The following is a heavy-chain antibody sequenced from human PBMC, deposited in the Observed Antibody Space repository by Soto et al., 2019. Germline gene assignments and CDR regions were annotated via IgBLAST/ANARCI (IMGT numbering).Heavy chain of an antibody. CDR2: ISSSSYTI. V-gene: IGHV3-48*02. CDR3: ARGYCSGGSCYSGDLFDY. CDR1: GFTFSSYS. Sequence: PGGSLRVSCAASGFTFSSYSMNWVRQAPGKGLEWVSYISSSSYTIYYADSVKGRFTISRDNAKNSLYLQMNSLRDEDTAVYYCARGYCSGGSCYSGDLFDYWGQGTLVTVSS. J-gene: IGHJ4*02. D-gene: IGHD2-15*01.